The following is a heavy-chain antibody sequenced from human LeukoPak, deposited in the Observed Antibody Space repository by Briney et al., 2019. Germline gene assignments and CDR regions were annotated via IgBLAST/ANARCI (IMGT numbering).Heavy chain of an antibody. CDR3: ARGYDSSGYYPDY. V-gene: IGHV3-64*01. CDR2: ISSNGGST. Sequence: GGSLRLSCAASGFTFSSYWMHWVRQAPGKGLEYVSAISSNGGSTYYANSVKGRFTISRDNSKNTLYLQMGSLRAEDMAVYYCARGYDSSGYYPDYWGQGTLVTVSS. J-gene: IGHJ4*02. CDR1: GFTFSSYW. D-gene: IGHD3-22*01.